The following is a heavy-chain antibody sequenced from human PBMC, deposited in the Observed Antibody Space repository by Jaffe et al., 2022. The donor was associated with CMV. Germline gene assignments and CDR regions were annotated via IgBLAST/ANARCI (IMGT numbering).Heavy chain of an antibody. V-gene: IGHV1-3*01. Sequence: QVQLVQSGAEVKKPGASVKVSCKASGYTFTSYAMHWVRQAPGQRLEWMGWINAGNGNTKYSQKFQGRVTITRDTSASTAYMELSSLRSEDTAVYYCARDGESWIQLWLRPCYFDYWGQGTLVTVSS. CDR3: ARDGESWIQLWLRPCYFDY. CDR2: INAGNGNT. D-gene: IGHD5-18*01. CDR1: GYTFTSYA. J-gene: IGHJ4*02.